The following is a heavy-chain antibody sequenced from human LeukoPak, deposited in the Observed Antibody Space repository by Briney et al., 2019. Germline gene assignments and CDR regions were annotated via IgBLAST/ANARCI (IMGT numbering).Heavy chain of an antibody. CDR1: GYTLTELS. D-gene: IGHD2-2*01. CDR2: FDPEDGET. J-gene: IGHJ4*02. Sequence: AASVKVSCKVSGYTLTELSMHWVRQAPGKGLEWMGGFDPEDGETIYAQKFQGRVTMTEDTSTDTAYMELSSLRSEDTAVYYCARGSRGSGFLNNFDYWGQGTLVTVSS. CDR3: ARGSRGSGFLNNFDY. V-gene: IGHV1-24*01.